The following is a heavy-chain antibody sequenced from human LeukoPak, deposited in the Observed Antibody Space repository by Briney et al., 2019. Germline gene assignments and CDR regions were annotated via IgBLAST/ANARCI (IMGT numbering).Heavy chain of an antibody. V-gene: IGHV1-2*02. CDR1: GYTFTGYY. Sequence: ASVKVSFKASGYTFTGYYMHWVRQAPGQGLEWMGWINPNSGGTNYAQKFQGRVTMTRDTSISTAYMELSRLRSDDTAVYYCARAVAGTLYYFDYWGQGTLVTVSS. J-gene: IGHJ4*02. CDR3: ARAVAGTLYYFDY. CDR2: INPNSGGT. D-gene: IGHD6-19*01.